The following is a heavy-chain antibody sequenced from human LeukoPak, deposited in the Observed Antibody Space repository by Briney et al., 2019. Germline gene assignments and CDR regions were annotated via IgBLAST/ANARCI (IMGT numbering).Heavy chain of an antibody. Sequence: ASVKVSCKASGYIFSNFFSSYGITWVRQAPGQGLEWMGWISPYNGKTKFAQKFQGRVTIRADTSTSTGYMELRSLRSDDTAVYYCASGYYSDGNGYSPADYWGQGTLVTVSS. V-gene: IGHV1-18*01. D-gene: IGHD3-22*01. CDR1: GYIFSNFFSSYG. CDR2: ISPYNGKT. CDR3: ASGYYSDGNGYSPADY. J-gene: IGHJ4*02.